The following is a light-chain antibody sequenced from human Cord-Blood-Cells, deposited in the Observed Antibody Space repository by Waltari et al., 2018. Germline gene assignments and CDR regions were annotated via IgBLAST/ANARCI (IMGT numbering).Light chain of an antibody. V-gene: IGKV3-20*01. J-gene: IGKJ4*01. CDR1: QSVSSSY. Sequence: EIVLTQSPGTLSLSPGERAPLSCRASQSVSSSYLAWYQQEPGQPPRLLIYGASSRATGIPDRFSGSGSGTDFTLTISRLEPEDFAVYYCQQYGSSPPLTFGGGTKVEIK. CDR3: QQYGSSPPLT. CDR2: GAS.